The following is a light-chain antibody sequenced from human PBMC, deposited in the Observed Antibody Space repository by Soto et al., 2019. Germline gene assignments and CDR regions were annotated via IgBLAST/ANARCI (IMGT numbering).Light chain of an antibody. CDR1: SSNIGSNY. V-gene: IGLV1-47*01. Sequence: QSVLTQPPSASGTPGQRVTISCSGSSSNIGSNYVYWYQQLPGAAPKLLIYRNNHRPSGVPHRFSGSKSGTSASLAISGLRSEDEADYYCAAWDDSLSGVVFGGGTKLTVL. CDR3: AAWDDSLSGVV. CDR2: RNN. J-gene: IGLJ2*01.